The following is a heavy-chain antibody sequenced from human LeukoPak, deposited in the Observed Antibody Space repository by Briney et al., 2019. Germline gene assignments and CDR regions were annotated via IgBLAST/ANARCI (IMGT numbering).Heavy chain of an antibody. CDR1: GGSISSYY. CDR2: IYYSGST. J-gene: IGHJ3*02. V-gene: IGHV4-59*08. Sequence: SETLSLTCTISGGSISSYYWSWIRQPPGKGLEWIGYIYYSGSTNYNPSLKSRVTISVDTSKNQFSLKLSSVTAADTAVYYCARLRQLHAFDIWGQGTMVTVSS. CDR3: ARLRQLHAFDI. D-gene: IGHD6-13*01.